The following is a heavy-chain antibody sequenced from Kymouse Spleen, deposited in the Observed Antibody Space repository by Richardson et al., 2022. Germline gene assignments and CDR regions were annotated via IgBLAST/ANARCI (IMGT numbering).Heavy chain of an antibody. Sequence: EVQLVESGGGLVQPGRSLRLSCAASGFTFDDYAMHWVRQAPGKGLEWVSGISWNSGSIGYADSVKGRFTISRDNAKNSLYLQMNSLRAEDTALYYCAKDADTAMAYGMDVWGQGTTVTVSS. J-gene: IGHJ6*02. CDR1: GFTFDDYA. D-gene: IGHD5-18,IGHD5-18*01. CDR3: AKDADTAMAYGMDV. V-gene: IGHV3-9*01. CDR2: ISWNSGSI.